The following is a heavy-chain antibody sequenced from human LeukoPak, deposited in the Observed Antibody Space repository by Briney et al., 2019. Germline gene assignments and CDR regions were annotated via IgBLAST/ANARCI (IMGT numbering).Heavy chain of an antibody. CDR1: GFTFSSYS. J-gene: IGHJ6*04. CDR2: ISSSSSYI. D-gene: IGHD1/OR15-1a*01. Sequence: GGSLRLSCAASGFTFSSYSMNWVRQAPGKGLEWVSSISSSSSYIYYADSVKGRFTISRDNAKNSLYLQMNSLRAEDTAMYYCARDPNNPIYYYYYGMDVWGKGTTVTVSS. CDR3: ARDPNNPIYYYYYGMDV. V-gene: IGHV3-21*01.